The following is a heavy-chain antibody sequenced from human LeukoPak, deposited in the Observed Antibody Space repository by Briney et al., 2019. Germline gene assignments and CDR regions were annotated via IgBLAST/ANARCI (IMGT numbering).Heavy chain of an antibody. CDR2: IYHSGST. V-gene: IGHV4-4*02. Sequence: GSLRLSCAASGFTFSNYAMSWVRQAPGKGLEWIGEIYHSGSTNYNPSLKSRVTISVDKSKNQFSLKLSSVTAADTAVYYCARVPGMSEVEAFDIWGQGTMVTVSS. J-gene: IGHJ3*02. CDR3: ARVPGMSEVEAFDI. CDR1: GFTFSNYAM. D-gene: IGHD6-13*01.